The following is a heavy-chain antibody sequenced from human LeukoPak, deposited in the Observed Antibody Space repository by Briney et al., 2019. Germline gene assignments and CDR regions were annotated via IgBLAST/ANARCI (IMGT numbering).Heavy chain of an antibody. D-gene: IGHD5-18*01. V-gene: IGHV4-59*01. J-gene: IGHJ6*03. CDR3: AREHRGYSYGTRQNYYYMDV. CDR1: GGSISSYY. Sequence: SETLSLTCTVSGGSISSYYWSWIRQPPGKGLEWIGYIHYSGSTNYNPPLKSRVTISVDTSKDQVSLKLSSVTAADTAVYYCAREHRGYSYGTRQNYYYMDVWGKGTTVTISS. CDR2: IHYSGST.